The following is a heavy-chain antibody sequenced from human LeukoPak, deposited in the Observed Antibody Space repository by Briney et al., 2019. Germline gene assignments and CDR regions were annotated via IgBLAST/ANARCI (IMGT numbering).Heavy chain of an antibody. Sequence: GGSLRLSCAASGFTFSSYAMSWVRQAPGKGLEWVANIKQDGSEKYYVDSVKGRFTISRDNAKNSLYLQMNSLRAEDTAVYYCARDLLNYYDSSGYLHYWGQGTLVTVSS. CDR3: ARDLLNYYDSSGYLHY. J-gene: IGHJ4*02. D-gene: IGHD3-22*01. CDR2: IKQDGSEK. V-gene: IGHV3-7*01. CDR1: GFTFSSYA.